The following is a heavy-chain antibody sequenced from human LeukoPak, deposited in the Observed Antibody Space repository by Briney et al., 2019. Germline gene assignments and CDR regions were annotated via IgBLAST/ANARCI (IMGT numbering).Heavy chain of an antibody. J-gene: IGHJ4*02. CDR1: GGSISSYY. CDR3: ASRYYYDSSGLDY. D-gene: IGHD3-22*01. CDR2: IYYSGST. Sequence: SETLSLTCTVSGGSISSYYWSWIRQPPGKGLEWIGYIYYSGSTNYNPSLKSRVTISVDKSKNQFSLKLSSVTAADTAVYYCASRYYYDSSGLDYWGQGTLVTVSS. V-gene: IGHV4-59*12.